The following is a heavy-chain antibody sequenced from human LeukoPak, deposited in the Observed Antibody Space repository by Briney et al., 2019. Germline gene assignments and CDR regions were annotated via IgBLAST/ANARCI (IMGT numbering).Heavy chain of an antibody. CDR3: AQGKNVVLMVHTSPFDY. J-gene: IGHJ4*02. Sequence: PGGSLRLSCAASGFTFNSYSMHWVRQAPGKGLEWVAVISYDGNNKYYADSVKGRFTISRDNSKNTLYLQMNSLGTEDTAVYYCAQGKNVVLMVHTSPFDYWGQGTLVTVSS. CDR1: GFTFNSYS. CDR2: ISYDGNNK. D-gene: IGHD2-8*01. V-gene: IGHV3-30-3*01.